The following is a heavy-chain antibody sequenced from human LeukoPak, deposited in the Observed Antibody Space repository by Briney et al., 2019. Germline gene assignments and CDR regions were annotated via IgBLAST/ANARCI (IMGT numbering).Heavy chain of an antibody. Sequence: GGSLRLSCAASGFTFSSYWMSWVRQAPGKGLEWVANIKQDGSEKYYVDSVKGRFTISRDNAKNSLYLQMNSLRAEDTAVYYCARVSCSSTSCYANDYWGQGTLVTVSS. CDR3: ARVSCSSTSCYANDY. CDR1: GFTFSSYW. J-gene: IGHJ4*02. D-gene: IGHD2-2*01. V-gene: IGHV3-7*01. CDR2: IKQDGSEK.